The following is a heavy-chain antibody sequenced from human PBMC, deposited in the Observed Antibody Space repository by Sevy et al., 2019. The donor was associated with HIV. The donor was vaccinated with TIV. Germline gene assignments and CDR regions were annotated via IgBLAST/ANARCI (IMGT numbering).Heavy chain of an antibody. CDR2: VDPSGTIT. CDR3: ARGDSYGSF. D-gene: IGHD5-18*01. V-gene: IGHV3-11*01. J-gene: IGHJ4*02. Sequence: GGSLRLSCAASGFAFSAFYMTWIRQSPGKGLEWPSHVDPSGTITFYADSVKGRFTVSRDNAKNSLFLQMHSLRADDTALYYCARGDSYGSFWGQGTSVTVSS. CDR1: GFAFSAFY.